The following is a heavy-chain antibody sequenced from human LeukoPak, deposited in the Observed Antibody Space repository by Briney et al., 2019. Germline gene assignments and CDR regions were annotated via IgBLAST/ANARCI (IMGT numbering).Heavy chain of an antibody. J-gene: IGHJ5*02. D-gene: IGHD2-21*01. CDR2: IYYSGST. Sequence: PSETVSLTCTVSGGSINSYYWSWIRQPPGKGLEGIGYIYYSGSTNYNPSLKSRVTISVDTSKNQFSLKLSSVTAADTAVYYCARVDSLIEWFDPWGQGTLVTVSS. V-gene: IGHV4-59*01. CDR1: GGSINSYY. CDR3: ARVDSLIEWFDP.